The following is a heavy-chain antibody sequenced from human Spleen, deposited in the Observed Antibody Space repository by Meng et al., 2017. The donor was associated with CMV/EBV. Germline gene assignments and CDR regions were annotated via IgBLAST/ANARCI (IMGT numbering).Heavy chain of an antibody. Sequence: GGSISSYYWSWIRQPPGKGLEWIGYIYYSGSTNYNPSLKSRVTISVDTSKNQFSLKLSSVTAADTAVYYCARSPSNYCGGDCYSFDYWGQGTLVTVSS. CDR3: ARSPSNYCGGDCYSFDY. J-gene: IGHJ4*02. D-gene: IGHD2-21*01. CDR2: IYYSGST. V-gene: IGHV4-59*01. CDR1: GGSISSYY.